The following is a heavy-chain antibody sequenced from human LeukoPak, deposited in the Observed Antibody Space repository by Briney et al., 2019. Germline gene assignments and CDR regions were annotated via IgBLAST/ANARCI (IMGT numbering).Heavy chain of an antibody. CDR1: GGFFSGYY. V-gene: IGHV4-34*01. J-gene: IGHJ4*02. CDR3: ARGNGRLLWFGEFRYYFDY. CDR2: INHSGST. D-gene: IGHD3-10*01. Sequence: PSETLSLTCAVYGGFFSGYYWSWIRQPPGKGLEWIGEINHSGSTNYNPSLKSRVTISVDTSKNQFSLKLSSVTAADTAVYYCARGNGRLLWFGEFRYYFDYWAREPWSPSPQ.